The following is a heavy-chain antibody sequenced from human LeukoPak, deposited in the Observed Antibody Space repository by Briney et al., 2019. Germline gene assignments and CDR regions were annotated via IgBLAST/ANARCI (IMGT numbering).Heavy chain of an antibody. CDR3: AKDLGVTAEDAFDI. Sequence: GGSMRLSCAASGFTFDDYAMHWVRQAPGKGLEWVSGISWNSGSIGYADSVKGRFTISGDNAKNSLYLQMNSLRAEDTALYYCAKDLGVTAEDAFDIWGQGTMVTVSS. D-gene: IGHD2-21*02. CDR1: GFTFDDYA. CDR2: ISWNSGSI. V-gene: IGHV3-9*01. J-gene: IGHJ3*02.